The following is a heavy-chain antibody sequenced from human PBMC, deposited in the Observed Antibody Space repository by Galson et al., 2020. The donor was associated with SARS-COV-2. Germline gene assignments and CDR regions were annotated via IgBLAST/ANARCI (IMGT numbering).Heavy chain of an antibody. CDR3: ARHRWDGYDTSWSQNWFDP. D-gene: IGHD2-2*01. V-gene: IGHV4-39*01. Sequence: SQTLSLTCTVSGDSITTTTYYWAWIRQPPGKGLEYIGNIYSSGRTYYNPSLNSRVGIYVDRSNNQFSLKLTSVTAADTAVYYCARHRWDGYDTSWSQNWFDPWGQGILVTVSS. CDR2: IYSSGRT. CDR1: GDSITTTTYY. J-gene: IGHJ5*02.